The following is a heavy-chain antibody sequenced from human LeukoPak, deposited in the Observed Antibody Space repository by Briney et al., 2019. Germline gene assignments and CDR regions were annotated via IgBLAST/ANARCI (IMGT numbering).Heavy chain of an antibody. CDR2: ISGSGGST. CDR3: AKPGRGGLYGGGFQH. CDR1: GFTFSSYA. J-gene: IGHJ1*01. V-gene: IGHV3-23*01. D-gene: IGHD2-8*01. Sequence: PGGSLRLSCAASGFTFSSYAMNWVRQAPGKGLEWVSAISGSGGSTFYAESVKGRFTISRDNSKNTLYLQMNSLRAEDTALYYCAKPGRGGLYGGGFQHWGQGTLVTVSS.